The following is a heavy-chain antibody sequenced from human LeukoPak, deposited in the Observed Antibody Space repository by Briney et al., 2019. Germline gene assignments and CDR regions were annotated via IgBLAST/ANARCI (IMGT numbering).Heavy chain of an antibody. J-gene: IGHJ6*03. CDR3: ARLVATSPWYYYYMDV. V-gene: IGHV4-4*09. Sequence: SETLSLTCTVSGGSISSYYWSWIRQPPGKGLEWIGYIYTSGSTNYNPSLKSRVTISVDTSKNQFSLKLSSVTAADTAAYYCARLVATSPWYYYYMDVWGKGTTVTVSS. CDR2: IYTSGST. D-gene: IGHD5-12*01. CDR1: GGSISSYY.